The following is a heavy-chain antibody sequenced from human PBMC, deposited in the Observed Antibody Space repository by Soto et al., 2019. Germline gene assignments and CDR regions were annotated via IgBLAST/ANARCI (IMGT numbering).Heavy chain of an antibody. V-gene: IGHV4-30-2*01. D-gene: IGHD6-6*01. Sequence: SETLSLTCAVSGGSISSGGYSWSWIRQPPGKGLEWIGYIYHSGSTYYNPSLKSRVTISVDRSKNQFSLKLSSVTAADTAVYYCARRGLSSSSTFRYYYYGMVVWGQGTTVTVCS. CDR2: IYHSGST. J-gene: IGHJ6*02. CDR3: ARRGLSSSSTFRYYYYGMVV. CDR1: GGSISSGGYS.